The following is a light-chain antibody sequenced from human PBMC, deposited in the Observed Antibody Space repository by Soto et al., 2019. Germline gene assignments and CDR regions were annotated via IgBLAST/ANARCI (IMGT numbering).Light chain of an antibody. CDR3: QQLIAYPFT. V-gene: IGKV1-9*01. CDR1: QGISDY. CDR2: AAS. J-gene: IGKJ3*01. Sequence: DIQLTQSPSFLSAYVGARVTITCRASQGISDYLVWYQQQPGTAPKLLMYAASTLLSGVPSTFSGSGSGTEYTLTISSPQPEDFATYYCQQLIAYPFTFGPWSQVNVK.